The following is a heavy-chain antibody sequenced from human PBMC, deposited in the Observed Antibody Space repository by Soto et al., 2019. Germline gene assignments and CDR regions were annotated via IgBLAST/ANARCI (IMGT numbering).Heavy chain of an antibody. CDR1: GFSLRSFY. D-gene: IGHD5-18*01. CDR3: ARDRKASSYGWAKVLDY. V-gene: IGHV3-7*03. Sequence: EVQLVESGGGLVRPGGSLRLSCTVSGFSLRSFYMSWVRQAPGKGLEWVANIKEDGTEQHYVASVEGRFTISRDNPKNALYLQMYSLRVEDTAVYYCARDRKASSYGWAKVLDYWGQGARVTVSA. J-gene: IGHJ4*02. CDR2: IKEDGTEQ.